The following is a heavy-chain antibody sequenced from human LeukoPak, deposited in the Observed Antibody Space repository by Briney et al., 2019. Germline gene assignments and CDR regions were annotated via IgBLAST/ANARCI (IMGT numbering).Heavy chain of an antibody. CDR1: GFTFSSYA. Sequence: GGSLRLSCAASGFTFSSYAMSWVRQAPGKGLEWVSAISGSGGSTYYADSVKGRFTISRDNSKNTLYLQMNSLRAEDTAVYYCAEDPLGVGATYVDYWGQGTLVTVSS. CDR2: ISGSGGST. J-gene: IGHJ4*02. D-gene: IGHD1-26*01. V-gene: IGHV3-23*01. CDR3: AEDPLGVGATYVDY.